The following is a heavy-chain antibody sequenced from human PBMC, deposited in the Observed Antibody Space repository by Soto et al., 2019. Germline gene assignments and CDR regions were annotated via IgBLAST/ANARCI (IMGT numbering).Heavy chain of an antibody. CDR1: GYTVTSYG. V-gene: IGHV1-18*01. Sequence: ASVKVSCKASGYTVTSYGISWVRQAPGQGLEWMGWISAYNGNTNYAQKLQGRVTMTTDTSTSTAYMELRSLRSDDTAVYYCARDQWLVQGNWFDPWGQGTLVTVSS. D-gene: IGHD6-19*01. CDR2: ISAYNGNT. J-gene: IGHJ5*02. CDR3: ARDQWLVQGNWFDP.